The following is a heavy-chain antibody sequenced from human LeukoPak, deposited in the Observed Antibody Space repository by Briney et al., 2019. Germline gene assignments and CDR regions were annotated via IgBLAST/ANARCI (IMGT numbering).Heavy chain of an antibody. Sequence: SETLSLTCTVSDDSFSSQYWTWIRQPPGKGLEWIGYISYSGSTNYNPSLKSRVTISVDTSKKQFSLRLTSVTAADTAVYYCARDPTTVTKGFDIWGQGTLVTVSS. CDR1: DDSFSSQY. CDR3: ARDPTTVTKGFDI. V-gene: IGHV4-59*11. CDR2: ISYSGST. J-gene: IGHJ3*02. D-gene: IGHD4-17*01.